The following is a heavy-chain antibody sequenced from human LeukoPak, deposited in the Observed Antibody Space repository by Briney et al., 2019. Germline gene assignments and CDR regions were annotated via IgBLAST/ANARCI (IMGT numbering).Heavy chain of an antibody. J-gene: IGHJ4*02. CDR1: GFTFSSYE. D-gene: IGHD6-19*01. V-gene: IGHV3-48*03. Sequence: GSLRLSCAASGFTFSSYEMNWVRQAPGKGLEWVSYISSSGSTIYYADSVKGRFTISRDNAKNSLYLQMNSLRAEDTAVYYCARVDSSGWYDVDYWGQGTLVTVSS. CDR2: ISSSGSTI. CDR3: ARVDSSGWYDVDY.